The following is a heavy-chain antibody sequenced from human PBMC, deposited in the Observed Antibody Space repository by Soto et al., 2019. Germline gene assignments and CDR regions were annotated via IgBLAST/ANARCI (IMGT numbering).Heavy chain of an antibody. V-gene: IGHV1-18*01. CDR3: ARDRKEHSSGWSDNWFDP. CDR1: GYTFTSYG. CDR2: ISAYNGNT. D-gene: IGHD6-19*01. Sequence: ASVKVSCKASGYTFTSYGISWVRQAPGQGLEWMGWISAYNGNTNYAQKLQGRVTMTTDTSTSTAYMELRSLRSDDTAVYYCARDRKEHSSGWSDNWFDPWGQGTLVTVSS. J-gene: IGHJ5*02.